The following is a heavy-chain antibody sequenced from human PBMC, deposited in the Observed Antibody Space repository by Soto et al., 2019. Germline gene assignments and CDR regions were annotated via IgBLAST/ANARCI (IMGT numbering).Heavy chain of an antibody. CDR1: GGSISSGGYS. Sequence: PSETLSLTCAVSGGSISSGGYSWSWIRQPPGKGLEWIGYIYHSGSTYYNPSLKSRVTISVDRSKNQFSLKLSSVTAADTAVYYCARGYTIPSFDYWGQGTLVTVSS. CDR3: ARGYTIPSFDY. CDR2: IYHSGST. D-gene: IGHD2-2*02. J-gene: IGHJ4*02. V-gene: IGHV4-30-2*01.